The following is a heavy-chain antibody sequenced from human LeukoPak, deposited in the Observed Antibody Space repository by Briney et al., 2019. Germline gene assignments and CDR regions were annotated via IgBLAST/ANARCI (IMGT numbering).Heavy chain of an antibody. D-gene: IGHD6-13*01. Sequence: GGSLRLSCAASGFTFSSYAMSWVRQAPGKGLEWVSAISGSGGSTYYADSVKGRFTISRDNSKNTLYLQMNSLRTEDTAVYYCAKARLGYSSSWIPDYWGQGTLVTVSS. CDR2: ISGSGGST. CDR3: AKARLGYSSSWIPDY. J-gene: IGHJ4*02. V-gene: IGHV3-23*01. CDR1: GFTFSSYA.